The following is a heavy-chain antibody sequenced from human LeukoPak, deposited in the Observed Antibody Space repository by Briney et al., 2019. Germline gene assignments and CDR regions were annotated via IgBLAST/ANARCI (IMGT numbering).Heavy chain of an antibody. CDR3: ARHCSSTSCSDAFDI. CDR1: GGTFSSYA. J-gene: IGHJ3*02. Sequence: ASVKVSCKASGGTFSSYAISWVRQALGQGLEWMGGIIPIFGTANYAQKFQGRVTMTTDESTSTAYMELSSLRSEDTAVYYCARHCSSTSCSDAFDIWGQGTMVTVSS. CDR2: IIPIFGTA. V-gene: IGHV1-69*05. D-gene: IGHD2-2*01.